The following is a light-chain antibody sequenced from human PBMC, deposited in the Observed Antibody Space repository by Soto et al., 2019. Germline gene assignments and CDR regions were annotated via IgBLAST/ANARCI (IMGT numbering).Light chain of an antibody. Sequence: DIQMTQSPTTVSASVGDRVTITCRASQNINTWLAWYQQKPGKAPKLLILKASTLESGVPSRFSGSGSGTEFTLSISSLQPDDLGTYSCQQYNNYFWAFGQGTRVEIK. CDR3: QQYNNYFWA. J-gene: IGKJ1*01. CDR2: KAS. CDR1: QNINTW. V-gene: IGKV1-5*03.